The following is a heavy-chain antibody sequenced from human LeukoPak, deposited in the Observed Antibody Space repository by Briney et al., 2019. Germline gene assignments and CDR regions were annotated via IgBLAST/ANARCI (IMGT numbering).Heavy chain of an antibody. D-gene: IGHD3-10*01. CDR2: ISAYNGNT. CDR1: GYTFTSYG. CDR3: ASTYLITDAFDI. J-gene: IGHJ3*02. V-gene: IGHV1-18*01. Sequence: ASVKVSCKASGYTFTSYGISWVRQAPGQGLEWMGWISAYNGNTNYAQKLQGRVTMTTDTSTSTAYMELRSLRSDDTAVYYCASTYLITDAFDIWGQGTMVTVSS.